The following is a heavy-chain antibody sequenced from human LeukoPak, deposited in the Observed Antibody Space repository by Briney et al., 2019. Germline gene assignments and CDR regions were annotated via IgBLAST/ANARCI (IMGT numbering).Heavy chain of an antibody. CDR3: NMYYYDSSGYYYFDY. CDR2: IYSGGST. D-gene: IGHD3-22*01. Sequence: GGSLRLSCAASGFTLSSNYMSWVGQAPGKGLEGVSVIYSGGSTYYPDSVKGRFTISRDNSKNTLYLQMNSLRAEHTAVYYCNMYYYDSSGYYYFDYWGQGTLVTVSS. CDR1: GFTLSSNY. J-gene: IGHJ4*02. V-gene: IGHV3-66*01.